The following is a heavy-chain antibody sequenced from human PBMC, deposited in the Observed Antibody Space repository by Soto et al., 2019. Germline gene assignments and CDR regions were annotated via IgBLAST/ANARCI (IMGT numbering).Heavy chain of an antibody. J-gene: IGHJ4*02. Sequence: EVQLLESGGGLVQPGGSLRLSCAASGCTFSSYAMSWVRQAPGKGLEWVSAISGSGGSTYYADSVKGRFTISRDNSKNTLYLQMNSLRAEDTAVYYCAKSGRKWELRGGFGYWGQGTLVTVSS. CDR2: ISGSGGST. CDR1: GCTFSSYA. D-gene: IGHD1-26*01. V-gene: IGHV3-23*01. CDR3: AKSGRKWELRGGFGY.